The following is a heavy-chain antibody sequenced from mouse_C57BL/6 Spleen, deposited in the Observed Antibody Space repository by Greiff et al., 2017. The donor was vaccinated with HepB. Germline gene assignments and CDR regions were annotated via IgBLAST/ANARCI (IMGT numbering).Heavy chain of an antibody. J-gene: IGHJ1*03. Sequence: QVQLQQPGAELVKPGASVKLSCKASGYTFTSYWMHWVKQRPGQGLEWIGMIHPNSGSTNYHEKFKSKATLTVDKSSSTAYMQLSSLTAEDSAVYYCAKGDGSVPYWYFDVWGTGTTVTVSS. CDR3: AKGDGSVPYWYFDV. V-gene: IGHV1-64*01. D-gene: IGHD1-1*01. CDR2: IHPNSGST. CDR1: GYTFTSYW.